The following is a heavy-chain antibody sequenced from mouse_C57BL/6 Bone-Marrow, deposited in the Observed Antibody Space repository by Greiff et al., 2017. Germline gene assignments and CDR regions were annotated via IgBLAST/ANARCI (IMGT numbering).Heavy chain of an antibody. CDR3: ARYPPDYFDY. Sequence: VQLQQPGAELVKPGASVKLSCKASGYTFTSYWMHWVKQRPGQGLEWIGMIHPNSGSTNYNEKFKSKATLTVDKSSSPAYMQLSSLTSEDSAVYYCARYPPDYFDYWGQGTTLTVSS. J-gene: IGHJ2*01. V-gene: IGHV1-64*01. CDR2: IHPNSGST. CDR1: GYTFTSYW.